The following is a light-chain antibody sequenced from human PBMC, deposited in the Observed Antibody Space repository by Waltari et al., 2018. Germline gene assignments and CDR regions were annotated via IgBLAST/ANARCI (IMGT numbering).Light chain of an antibody. CDR3: QSYDSSLSGSI. Sequence: QSGLTQPPSVSGAPGQRVPISCTGRSSNTGAGYAVHWYQLLPGTAPKLLIYGTSNRPSGVPDRFSGSKSGTSASLAITGLQAEDEADYYCQSYDSSLSGSIFGGGTKLTVL. J-gene: IGLJ2*01. CDR2: GTS. CDR1: SSNTGAGYA. V-gene: IGLV1-40*01.